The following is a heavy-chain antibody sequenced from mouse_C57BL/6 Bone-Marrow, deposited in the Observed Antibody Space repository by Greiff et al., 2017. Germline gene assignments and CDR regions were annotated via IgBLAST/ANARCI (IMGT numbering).Heavy chain of an antibody. J-gene: IGHJ2*01. Sequence: QVQLQQPGAELVRPGASVKVSCKASGYTFTSYWMHWVKQRPGQGLEWIGVIHPSVSVTNYNQKFKGKATLTVDKSSSTAYMQLSSLTSEDSAVYYCARSPSLYYFDYGGQGTTLTVSS. CDR2: IHPSVSVT. CDR3: ARSPSLYYFDY. CDR1: GYTFTSYW. D-gene: IGHD6-1*01. V-gene: IGHV1-74*01.